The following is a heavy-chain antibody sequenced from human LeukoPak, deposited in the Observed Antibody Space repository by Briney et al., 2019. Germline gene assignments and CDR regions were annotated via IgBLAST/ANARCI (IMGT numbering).Heavy chain of an antibody. CDR2: IYYSGST. CDR3: ARDYLTGDKNRYFDL. D-gene: IGHD7-27*01. V-gene: IGHV4-59*01. J-gene: IGHJ2*01. Sequence: SETLSLTCTVSGGSISSYYWSWIRQPPGKGLEWIGYIYYSGSTNYNPSLKSRVTISVDTSKNQFSLKLSSVTAADTAVYYCARDYLTGDKNRYFDLWDRGTLVTVSS. CDR1: GGSISSYY.